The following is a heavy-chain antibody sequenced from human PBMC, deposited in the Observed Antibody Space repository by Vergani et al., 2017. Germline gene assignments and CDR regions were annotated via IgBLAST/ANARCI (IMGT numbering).Heavy chain of an antibody. D-gene: IGHD6-13*01. V-gene: IGHV4-34*01. Sequence: QVQLQQWGAGLLKPSETLSLTCAVSGGSFSGYYWSWIRQPPGKGLEWIGEINHSGSTNYNPSLKSRVTISIDTSKNQFSLKLSSVTAADAAGCYCARGGDSSSSWYDYWGQGTLVTVSS. CDR2: INHSGST. CDR3: ARGGDSSSSWYDY. J-gene: IGHJ4*02. CDR1: GGSFSGYY.